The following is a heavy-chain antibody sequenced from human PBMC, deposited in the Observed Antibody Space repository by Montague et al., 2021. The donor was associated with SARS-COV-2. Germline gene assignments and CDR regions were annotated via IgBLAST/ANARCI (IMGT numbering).Heavy chain of an antibody. CDR2: ISYDGSNK. Sequence: SLRLSCAASGFTFSSYAMHWVRQAPGKGLEWVAVISYDGSNKYYADSVKGRFTISRDNSKNTLYLQMNSLRAEDTAVCYCARDLGGYYGMDVWGQGTTVTVSS. CDR3: ARDLGGYYGMDV. CDR1: GFTFSSYA. V-gene: IGHV3-30*04. D-gene: IGHD2-15*01. J-gene: IGHJ6*02.